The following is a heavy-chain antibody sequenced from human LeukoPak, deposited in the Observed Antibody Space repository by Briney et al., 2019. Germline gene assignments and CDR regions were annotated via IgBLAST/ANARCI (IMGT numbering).Heavy chain of an antibody. Sequence: SETLSLTCAVYGGSFSGYYWSWIRQPPGKGLEWIGEINHSGSTNYSPSLKSRDTISIDTSKSQCSLKLSSVTAANTAVYYCARVYYGSGSYFDYWGQGTLVTVSS. CDR2: INHSGST. CDR3: ARVYYGSGSYFDY. D-gene: IGHD3-10*01. CDR1: GGSFSGYY. V-gene: IGHV4-34*01. J-gene: IGHJ4*02.